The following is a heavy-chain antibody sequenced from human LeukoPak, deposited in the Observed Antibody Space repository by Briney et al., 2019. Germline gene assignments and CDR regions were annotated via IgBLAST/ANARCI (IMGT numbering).Heavy chain of an antibody. D-gene: IGHD3-10*01. CDR3: ARTISMIRGVIRIRDFDS. V-gene: IGHV4-39*07. CDR1: GGSISSNNDY. CDR2: IYYSGST. Sequence: SETLSLTCTVSGGSISSNNDYWGWIRQPPGKGLEWIGSIYYSGSTHYNPSLKSRVTISVDTSKNQFSLNLNSMTAADTAVYYCARTISMIRGVIRIRDFDSWGQGTLVTVSS. J-gene: IGHJ4*02.